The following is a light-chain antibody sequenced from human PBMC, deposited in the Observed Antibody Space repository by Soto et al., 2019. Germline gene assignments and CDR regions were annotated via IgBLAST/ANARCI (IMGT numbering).Light chain of an antibody. V-gene: IGLV1-44*01. CDR2: NNN. J-gene: IGLJ2*01. Sequence: QSVLTQPPSASGTPGQRVTISCSGSSSNIGGYTVNWYQQLPGTAPKLLIYNNNQRPSGVADRFSGSKSGTSASLAISGLQSEDEDDYYCAAWDDSLNGVVFGGGTKLTVL. CDR3: AAWDDSLNGVV. CDR1: SSNIGGYT.